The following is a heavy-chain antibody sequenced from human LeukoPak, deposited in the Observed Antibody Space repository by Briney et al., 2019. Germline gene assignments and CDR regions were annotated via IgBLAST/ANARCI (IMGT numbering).Heavy chain of an antibody. D-gene: IGHD1-1*01. CDR2: IYYSGST. J-gene: IGHJ4*02. V-gene: IGHV4-39*07. Sequence: SETLSLTCTVSGGSISSSSYYWGWIRQPPGKGLEWIGSIYYSGSTYYHPSLKSRVTISVDTSKNQFSLNLNSVTAADTAVYYCGRVTEWNDFDYWGQGTLVTVSS. CDR3: GRVTEWNDFDY. CDR1: GGSISSSSYY.